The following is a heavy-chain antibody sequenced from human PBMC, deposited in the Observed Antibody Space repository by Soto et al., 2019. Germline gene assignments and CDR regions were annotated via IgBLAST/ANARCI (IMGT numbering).Heavy chain of an antibody. CDR3: AREVVVAATRTYFDYYGMDV. D-gene: IGHD2-15*01. CDR2: IDIDGSST. Sequence: EVQLVESGGGLVQPGGSLRLSCAASGFTFSSNWMHWVRQAPGKGLVWVSHIDIDGSSTNYADSVKGRFTISTENAKHALNLQMNSLRCEDTAVYYCAREVVVAATRTYFDYYGMDVWGQCTTVTVSS. J-gene: IGHJ6*02. V-gene: IGHV3-74*01. CDR1: GFTFSSNW.